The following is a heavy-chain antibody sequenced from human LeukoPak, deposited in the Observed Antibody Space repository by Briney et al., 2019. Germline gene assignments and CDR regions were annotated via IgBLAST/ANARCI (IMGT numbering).Heavy chain of an antibody. CDR2: IYQSGTT. V-gene: IGHV4-4*02. J-gene: IGHJ4*02. Sequence: SETLSLTCAVSGASIYSSNWWTWVRQSPGKELEWIGEIYQSGTTNYNPSLKSRVTISVDKSRNQFSLRLNSVTAADTAVYYCARCDSVTALDYWGQGTLVTVSS. CDR3: ARCDSVTALDY. CDR1: GASIYSSNW. D-gene: IGHD5-18*01.